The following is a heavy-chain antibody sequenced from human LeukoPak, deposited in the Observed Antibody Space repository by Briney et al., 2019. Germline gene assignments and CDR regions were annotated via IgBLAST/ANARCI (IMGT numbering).Heavy chain of an antibody. V-gene: IGHV4-59*04. J-gene: IGHJ4*02. D-gene: IGHD3-10*01. CDR2: IYYSGNS. CDR3: ARLSYGSGSHYNFYFDF. Sequence: PSETLSLTCTVSGGSISSSYWTWIRQPPGKELEWIGNIYYSGNSYYNPSLKSRVTISVDASKNQFSLNLSSVTAADTAVYHCARLSYGSGSHYNFYFDFWGQGTLVTVSA. CDR1: GGSISSSY.